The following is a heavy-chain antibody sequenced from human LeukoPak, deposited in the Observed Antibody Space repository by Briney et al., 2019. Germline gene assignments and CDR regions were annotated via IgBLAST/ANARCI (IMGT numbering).Heavy chain of an antibody. CDR3: AREDWGVFPRRNYYMDV. CDR2: INPNSGGT. CDR1: GYTFTDYF. Sequence: ASVKVSCKASGYTFTDYFMHWVRQAPGQGLEWMGWINPNSGGTNYAQKFQGRVTMTRDTSISTAYMELSRLRSDDTAVYYCAREDWGVFPRRNYYMDVWGKGTTVTVSS. J-gene: IGHJ6*03. D-gene: IGHD3-16*01. V-gene: IGHV1-2*02.